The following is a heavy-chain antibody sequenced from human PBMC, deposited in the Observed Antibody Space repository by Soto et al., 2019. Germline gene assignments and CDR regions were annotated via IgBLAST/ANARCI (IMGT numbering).Heavy chain of an antibody. CDR3: ARDRAAAYPDY. CDR2: IYYSGST. V-gene: IGHV4-31*03. J-gene: IGHJ4*02. CDR1: GGSISSGGYY. D-gene: IGHD6-13*01. Sequence: SETLSLTCTVSGGSISSGGYYWSWIRQHPGKGLEWIGYIYYSGSTYYNPSLKSRVTISVDTSKNQFSLKLSPVTAADTAVYYCARDRAAAYPDYWGQGTLVTVSS.